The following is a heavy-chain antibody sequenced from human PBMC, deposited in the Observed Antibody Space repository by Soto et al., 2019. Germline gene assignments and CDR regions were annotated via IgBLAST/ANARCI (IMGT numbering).Heavy chain of an antibody. CDR1: GGTFSTYI. CDR2: IIPIPDIT. J-gene: IGHJ3*01. CDR3: ARDRITTRGDAFDL. V-gene: IGHV1-69*08. Sequence: QVQLVQSGAEVKKPGSSVKVSCKAPGGTFSTYIISWVRQAPGQGLEWRGRIIPIPDITDNAQQFQGRVTFSADKSKSTAYMELSSLRSEDTAVYYCARDRITTRGDAFDLWGQGTMVTVSS. D-gene: IGHD3-3*01.